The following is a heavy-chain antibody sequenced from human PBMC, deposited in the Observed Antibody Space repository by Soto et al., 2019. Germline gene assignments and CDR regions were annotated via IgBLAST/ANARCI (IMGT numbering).Heavy chain of an antibody. Sequence: QVQLQESGPGLVKPSETLSLTCTVSGGSVSSGSHYWSWIRQPPGKGLEWIGYIYYSGSTNYNPSLKSRVIISVDTSKNQFSLKLSSVTAADTAVYYCARGYYGSRSGGYYFDYWGQGTLVTVSS. V-gene: IGHV4-61*01. CDR2: IYYSGST. J-gene: IGHJ4*02. CDR1: GGSVSSGSHY. D-gene: IGHD3-10*01. CDR3: ARGYYGSRSGGYYFDY.